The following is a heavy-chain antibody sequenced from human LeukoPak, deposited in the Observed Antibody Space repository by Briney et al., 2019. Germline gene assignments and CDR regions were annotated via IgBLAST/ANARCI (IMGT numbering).Heavy chain of an antibody. CDR1: GGSFSGYY. CDR2: INHSGST. Sequence: SETPSLTCAVYGGSFSGYYWSWIRQPPGKGLEWIGEINHSGSTNYNPSLKSRVTISVDTSKNQFSLKLSSVTAADTAVYYCARKIVSYYFDYWGQGTLVTVSS. V-gene: IGHV4-34*01. D-gene: IGHD2/OR15-2a*01. J-gene: IGHJ4*02. CDR3: ARKIVSYYFDY.